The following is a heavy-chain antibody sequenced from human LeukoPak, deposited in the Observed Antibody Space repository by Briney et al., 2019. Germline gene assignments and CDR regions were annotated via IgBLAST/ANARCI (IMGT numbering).Heavy chain of an antibody. J-gene: IGHJ4*02. CDR3: AKDMTGDRGVIFDY. CDR1: GFTFSSYA. V-gene: IGHV3-30-3*01. CDR2: ISYDGSNK. Sequence: GGSLRLSCAASGFTFSSYAMHWVRQAPGKGLEWVAVISYDGSNKYYADSVKGRFTISRDNAKNSLYLQMNSLRAEDTALYYCAKDMTGDRGVIFDYWGQGTLVTVSS. D-gene: IGHD3-10*01.